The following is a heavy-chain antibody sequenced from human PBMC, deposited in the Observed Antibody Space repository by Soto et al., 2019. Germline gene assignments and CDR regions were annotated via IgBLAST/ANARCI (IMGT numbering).Heavy chain of an antibody. V-gene: IGHV1-24*01. CDR2: FDPEDGET. Sequence: PSVRVSCKVSGYTLTELSMHWVRQAPGKGLEWMGGFDPEDGETIYAQKFQGRVTMTEDTSTDTAYMELSSLRSEDTAVYYCATAHGSSTTHTRYYYYGMDVWGQGTTVTVSS. D-gene: IGHD2-2*01. CDR3: ATAHGSSTTHTRYYYYGMDV. CDR1: GYTLTELS. J-gene: IGHJ6*02.